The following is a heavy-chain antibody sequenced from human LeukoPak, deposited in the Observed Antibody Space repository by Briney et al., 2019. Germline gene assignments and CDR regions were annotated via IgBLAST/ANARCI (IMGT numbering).Heavy chain of an antibody. Sequence: SETLSLTCTVSGGSISSYYWSWIRQPPRKGLEWIGYIYYSGSTNYNPSLKSRVTISVDTSKNQFSLKLSPVTAADTAVYYCASLYSWGYYYYGMDVWGQGTTVTVSS. CDR2: IYYSGST. J-gene: IGHJ6*02. D-gene: IGHD5-18*01. V-gene: IGHV4-59*01. CDR1: GGSISSYY. CDR3: ASLYSWGYYYYGMDV.